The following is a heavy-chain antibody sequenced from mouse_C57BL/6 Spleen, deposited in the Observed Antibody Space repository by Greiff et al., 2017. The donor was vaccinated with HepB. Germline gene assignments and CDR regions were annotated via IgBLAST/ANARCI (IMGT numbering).Heavy chain of an antibody. CDR3: ARRASYGSRYGCYFVV. CDR1: EYEFPSHD. Sequence: EVQRVESGGGLVQPGESLKLSCESNEYEFPSHDMSWVRKTPEKRLELVAAINSDGGSTYYPDTMERRVIISRDNTKKTLYLQMSSLRSEDTALYYCARRASYGSRYGCYFVVWGTGTPVTVSS. V-gene: IGHV5-2*01. J-gene: IGHJ1*03. CDR2: INSDGGST. D-gene: IGHD1-1*01.